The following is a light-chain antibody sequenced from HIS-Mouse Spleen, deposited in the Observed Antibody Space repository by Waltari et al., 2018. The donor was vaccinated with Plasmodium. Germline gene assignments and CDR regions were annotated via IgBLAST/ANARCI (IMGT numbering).Light chain of an antibody. V-gene: IGKV1-5*03. CDR1: QSISRG. J-gene: IGKJ1*01. Sequence: DIQMNQSPSTLSASVGDRVTITCRASQSISRGLAWYQQKPGEAPKLLVYKASSLESGVPSRFSGSGSGTEFTLTISSLQPDDFATYYCQQYNSYSWTFGQGTKVEIK. CDR2: KAS. CDR3: QQYNSYSWT.